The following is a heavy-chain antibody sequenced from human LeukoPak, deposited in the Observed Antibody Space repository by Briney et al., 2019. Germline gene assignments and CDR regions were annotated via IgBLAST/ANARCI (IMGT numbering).Heavy chain of an antibody. D-gene: IGHD6-19*01. J-gene: IGHJ5*02. CDR1: GGTFSIYA. CDR3: ARGGVAVAGIYDSPGWFDP. CDR2: IIPIFGTA. Sequence: SVKVSCKASGGTFSIYAISWVRQAPGQGLEWMGGIIPIFGTANYAQKFQGRVTITTVESTSTAYMELSSLRSEDTAVYYCARGGVAVAGIYDSPGWFDPWGQGTLVTVSS. V-gene: IGHV1-69*05.